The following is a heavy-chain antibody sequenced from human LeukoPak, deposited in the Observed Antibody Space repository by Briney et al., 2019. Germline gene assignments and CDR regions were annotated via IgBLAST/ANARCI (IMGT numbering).Heavy chain of an antibody. Sequence: GGSLRLSCAASGFTFSSYAMHWVRQAPGKGLEWVAVISYDGSNKYYADSVKGRFTISRDNSKNTLYLQMNSLRAEDTAVYYCAKGSTIVVIDYWGQGTLVTVSS. J-gene: IGHJ4*02. V-gene: IGHV3-30-3*01. CDR2: ISYDGSNK. D-gene: IGHD5-24*01. CDR1: GFTFSSYA. CDR3: AKGSTIVVIDY.